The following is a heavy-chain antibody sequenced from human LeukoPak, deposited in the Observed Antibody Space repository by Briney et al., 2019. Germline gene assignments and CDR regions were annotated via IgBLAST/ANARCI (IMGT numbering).Heavy chain of an antibody. Sequence: PSETLSLTCTVSGGSISSYYWSWIRQPPGKGLDWIGYIYYSGSTNYNPSLKSRVIISADTSKNQFSLKLSSVTAADTAVYYCGRGGYSSPNRMDYWGQGTLVTVSS. CDR3: GRGGYSSPNRMDY. V-gene: IGHV4-59*01. D-gene: IGHD6-13*01. CDR2: IYYSGST. J-gene: IGHJ4*02. CDR1: GGSISSYY.